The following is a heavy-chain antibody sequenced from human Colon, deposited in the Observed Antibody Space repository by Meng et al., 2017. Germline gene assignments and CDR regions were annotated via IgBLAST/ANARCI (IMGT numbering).Heavy chain of an antibody. CDR1: GDSVSSTVA. CDR3: ARGWSWGRGWYFDL. CDR2: TFYTSTWNY. D-gene: IGHD7-27*01. J-gene: IGHJ2*01. V-gene: IGHV6-1*01. Sequence: AQLQQSGPGLVKPSQTLSLTCAISGDSVSSTVAWNWIRQSPSRGLEWLGRTFYTSTWNYQYALSVKSRITINPDTSKNQVSLQLNSVTPEDAAVYYCARGWSWGRGWYFDLWGRGTLVTVSS.